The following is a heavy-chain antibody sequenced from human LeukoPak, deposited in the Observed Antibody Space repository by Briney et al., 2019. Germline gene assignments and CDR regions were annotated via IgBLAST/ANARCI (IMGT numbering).Heavy chain of an antibody. CDR1: GFTFSSYS. V-gene: IGHV3-21*01. CDR2: ISSSSRYI. J-gene: IGHJ4*02. Sequence: GGSLRLSCAASGFTFSSYSMNWVRQAPGKGPEWVSSISSSSRYIYNADSVKGRFTISRDNAKNSLYLQMNSLRAEDTAVYYCASASTYYDILTGYSPVYYFDYWGQGTLVTVSS. D-gene: IGHD3-9*01. CDR3: ASASTYYDILTGYSPVYYFDY.